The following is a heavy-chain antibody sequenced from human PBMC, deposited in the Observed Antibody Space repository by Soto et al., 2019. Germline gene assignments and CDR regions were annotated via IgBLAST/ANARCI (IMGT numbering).Heavy chain of an antibody. J-gene: IGHJ5*02. D-gene: IGHD3-3*01. CDR1: GGSVNGYY. CDR2: INHTGGT. CDR3: ATRITVFGLLIPPFDP. V-gene: IGHV4-34*01. Sequence: ASETLSLTCAVYGGSVNGYYWNWIRQPPGKGLEWIGEINHTGGTHYNPSLKNRVTMSVDTSKNQFSLRLSSVTAADTAIYYCATRITVFGLLIPPFDPWGQGTQVTVSS.